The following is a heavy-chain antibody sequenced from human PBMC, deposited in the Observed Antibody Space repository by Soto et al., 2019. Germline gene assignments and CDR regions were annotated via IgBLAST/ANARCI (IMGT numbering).Heavy chain of an antibody. CDR1: GFTFSTSI. V-gene: IGHV3-21*06. J-gene: IGHJ4*02. Sequence: ESGGGLVKPGWSLRLSCAASGFTFSTSIMNWVRQAPGTGLEWVSSITSSSSHMFYADSVKCRFTISRDNARNSLYLQMNSLRAEDTAIYYCTTALGRVPTITWGQGTLVTVSS. CDR3: TTALGRVPTIT. CDR2: ITSSSSHM. D-gene: IGHD5-12*01.